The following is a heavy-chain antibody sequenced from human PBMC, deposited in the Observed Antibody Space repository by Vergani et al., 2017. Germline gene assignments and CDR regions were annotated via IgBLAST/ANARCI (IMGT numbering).Heavy chain of an antibody. J-gene: IGHJ6*02. Sequence: QVQLVESGGGVVQPGRSLRLSCAASGFTFSSYGMHWVRQAPGKGLEWVAVIWYDGSNKYYADSVKGRFTISRDNSKNTLYLQMNNLRAEDTAVYYCARDRGTTVTNYYYYGMDVWGQGTTVTVSS. CDR3: ARDRGTTVTNYYYYGMDV. CDR1: GFTFSSYG. CDR2: IWYDGSNK. V-gene: IGHV3-33*01. D-gene: IGHD4-17*01.